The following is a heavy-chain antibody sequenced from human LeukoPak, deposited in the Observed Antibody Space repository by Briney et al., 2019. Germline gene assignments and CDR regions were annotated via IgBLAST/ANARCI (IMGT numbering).Heavy chain of an antibody. D-gene: IGHD6-13*01. V-gene: IGHV4-59*12. CDR2: IYYSGST. Sequence: PSETLSLTCTVSGGSISSYYWSWIRQPPGKGLEWIGYIYYSGSTNYNPSLKSRVTISVDTSKNQFSLKLSSVTAADTAVYYCARGVRSSWQDSFDYWDQGTLLTVSS. CDR1: GGSISSYY. J-gene: IGHJ4*02. CDR3: ARGVRSSWQDSFDY.